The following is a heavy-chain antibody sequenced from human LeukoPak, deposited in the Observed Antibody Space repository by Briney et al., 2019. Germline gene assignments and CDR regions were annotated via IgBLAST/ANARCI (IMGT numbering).Heavy chain of an antibody. J-gene: IGHJ4*02. Sequence: GGSLRLSCAAAGFTFRRHWMSWVRQTKGKGLECVAKIKEDGSEKHYVDSVKGRFTISRDNAKNSLYLQMNSLRAEDTADYYCARDYTGGWNDYWGQGTLVTVSS. D-gene: IGHD7-27*01. V-gene: IGHV3-7*01. CDR3: ARDYTGGWNDY. CDR2: IKEDGSEK. CDR1: GFTFRRHW.